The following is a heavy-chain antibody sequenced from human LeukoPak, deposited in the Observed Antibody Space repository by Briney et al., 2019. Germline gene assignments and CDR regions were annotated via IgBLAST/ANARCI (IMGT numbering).Heavy chain of an antibody. CDR1: GGSISSGGYY. D-gene: IGHD3-22*01. CDR2: IYYSGST. J-gene: IGHJ4*02. CDR3: AREEGGVVGYFYDSSGYFL. V-gene: IGHV4-31*03. Sequence: PSETLSLTCTVSGGSISSGGYYWSWIRQHPGKGLEWIGYIYYSGSTYYNPSLKSRVTISVDTSKNQFSLKLSSVTAADTAVYYCAREEGGVVGYFYDSSGYFLWGQGTLVTVSS.